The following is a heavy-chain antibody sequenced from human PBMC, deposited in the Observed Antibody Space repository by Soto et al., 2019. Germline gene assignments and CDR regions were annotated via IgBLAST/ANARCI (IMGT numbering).Heavy chain of an antibody. J-gene: IGHJ2*01. CDR3: VHRIQVVGQWFFDI. CDR2: IHWDDEK. Sequence: QIALRESGPTLVKPTQTLTLTCTLSGFSLRTSGVDVGWIRRPPGKALEWLALIHWDDEKNYSPSLRTRLTITKDTSKNQAVLTMTNMDPVDTATYYCVHRIQVVGQWFFDIWGRGTLVTVSS. D-gene: IGHD6-19*01. V-gene: IGHV2-5*02. CDR1: GFSLRTSGVD.